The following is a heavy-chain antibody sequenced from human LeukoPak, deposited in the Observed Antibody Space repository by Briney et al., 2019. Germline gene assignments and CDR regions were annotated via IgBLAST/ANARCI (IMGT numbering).Heavy chain of an antibody. CDR1: GYTFTGYY. Sequence: ASVKVSCKASGYTFTGYYMHWVRQAPGQGLEWMGWINPNSGGTNYAQKFQGRVTMTRDTSISTAYMELSRLRSDDTAVYYSARDPGTTGRYYYGMDVWGQGTTVTVSS. CDR3: ARDPGTTGRYYYGMDV. D-gene: IGHD1-1*01. V-gene: IGHV1-2*02. J-gene: IGHJ6*02. CDR2: INPNSGGT.